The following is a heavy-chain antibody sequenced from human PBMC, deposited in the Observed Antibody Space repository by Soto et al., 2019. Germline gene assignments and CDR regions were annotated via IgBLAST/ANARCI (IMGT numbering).Heavy chain of an antibody. CDR1: GGSISSGGYY. V-gene: IGHV4-31*03. D-gene: IGHD6-6*01. J-gene: IGHJ5*02. Sequence: QVQLQESGPGLVKPSQTLSLTCTVSGGSISSGGYYWSWIRQHPGKGLEWIGYIYYSGSTYYNPSLKSRVTMSVDTSKNQFSLKLSSVTAADTAVYYCARDQPRTSYSSSSFWFDPWGQGTLVTVSS. CDR3: ARDQPRTSYSSSSFWFDP. CDR2: IYYSGST.